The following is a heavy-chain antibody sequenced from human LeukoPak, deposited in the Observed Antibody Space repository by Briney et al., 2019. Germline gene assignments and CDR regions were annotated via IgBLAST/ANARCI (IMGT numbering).Heavy chain of an antibody. CDR2: ISGSDTST. J-gene: IGHJ4*02. D-gene: IGHD5-12*01. CDR3: AKAVATTKYYFDY. Sequence: GGSLRLSCAASGSTFSSYAVNWVRQAPGKGLEWVSFISGSDTSTYYADSVKGRFTISRDNSKNTLYLQLNSLRAEDTAVYYCAKAVATTKYYFDYWGQGTLVTVSS. V-gene: IGHV3-23*01. CDR1: GSTFSSYA.